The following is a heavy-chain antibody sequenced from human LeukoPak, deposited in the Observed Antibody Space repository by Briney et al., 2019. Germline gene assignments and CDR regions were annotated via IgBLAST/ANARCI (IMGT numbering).Heavy chain of an antibody. J-gene: IGHJ4*02. Sequence: GGPLRLSCVVSGLTFSDSFMSWIRQPPGKGLEWITYISGSGTTIYHADSVKGRFTVSRDNAKNSVYLQMNSLRDEDTAVYYCARPADSSVDYWGQGTLVTVSS. CDR3: ARPADSSVDY. CDR1: GLTFSDSF. V-gene: IGHV3-11*01. D-gene: IGHD5-18*01. CDR2: ISGSGTTI.